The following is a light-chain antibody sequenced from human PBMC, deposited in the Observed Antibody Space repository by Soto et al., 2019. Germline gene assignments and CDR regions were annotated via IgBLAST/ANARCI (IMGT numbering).Light chain of an antibody. CDR3: QQYGNSPRT. V-gene: IGKV3D-15*01. CDR2: GAS. Sequence: EIVMTQSPATLSVSPGDRVTLSCRASQNIDNNLAWYQQRPGQPPRLLIYGASTRANGIPARFSGSGSGTEFTLTISSLQSEDFAVYYCQQYGNSPRTFGQGTKVDIK. J-gene: IGKJ1*01. CDR1: QNIDNN.